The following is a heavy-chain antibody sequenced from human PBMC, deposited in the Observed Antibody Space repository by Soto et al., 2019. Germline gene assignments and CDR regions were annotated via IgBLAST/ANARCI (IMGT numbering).Heavy chain of an antibody. CDR2: IYYSGST. D-gene: IGHD2-2*01. CDR3: ARMAEYCSSTSCYVYWFDP. Sequence: SESLSLTCTVSGGSISSYYWSWIRQPPGKGLEWIGYIYYSGSTNYNPSLKSRVTISVDTSKNQFSLKLSSVTAADTAVYYCARMAEYCSSTSCYVYWFDPWGQGTLVTVSS. J-gene: IGHJ5*02. CDR1: GGSISSYY. V-gene: IGHV4-59*01.